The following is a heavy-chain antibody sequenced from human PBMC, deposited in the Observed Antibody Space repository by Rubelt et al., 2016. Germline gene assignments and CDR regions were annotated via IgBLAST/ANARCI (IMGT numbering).Heavy chain of an antibody. CDR2: IYYSGST. Sequence: GPGLVKPSETLSLTCTVSGGSISSYYWSWIRQPPGKGLEWIGYIYYSGSTNYNPSLKSRVTISVDTSKNQFSLKLSSVTAADTAVYYCARAETGTHAIDYWGQGTLVTVSS. CDR3: ARAETGTHAIDY. J-gene: IGHJ4*02. D-gene: IGHD1-7*01. CDR1: GGSISSYY. V-gene: IGHV4-59*08.